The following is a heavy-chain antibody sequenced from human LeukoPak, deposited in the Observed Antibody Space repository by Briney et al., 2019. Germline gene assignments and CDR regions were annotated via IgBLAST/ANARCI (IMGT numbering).Heavy chain of an antibody. V-gene: IGHV1-18*01. CDR2: TSAYNGNT. Sequence: GASVKVSCKASGYTFTSYGINWVRQAPGQGLEWMGWTSAYNGNTNYAQKLQGRVTMTTDTSTSTAYMELRSLRSDDTAVYYCARAAAAGTLHSMDVWGKGTTVTVSS. CDR3: ARAAAAGTLHSMDV. J-gene: IGHJ6*03. D-gene: IGHD6-13*01. CDR1: GYTFTSYG.